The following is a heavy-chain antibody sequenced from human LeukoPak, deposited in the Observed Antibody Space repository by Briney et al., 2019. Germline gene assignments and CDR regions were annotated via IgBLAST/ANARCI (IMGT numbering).Heavy chain of an antibody. D-gene: IGHD6-13*01. Sequence: SETLSLTCTVSGGSISGSSYFWGWIRQPPGKGLEWIGSIYYSGSTYYNPSLKSRVTISVDMSKNQFSLKLNSVTAADTAVYYCGRQAAAGAGSDYWDQGTLVTVSS. CDR3: GRQAAAGAGSDY. J-gene: IGHJ4*02. CDR1: GGSISGSSYF. V-gene: IGHV4-39*01. CDR2: IYYSGST.